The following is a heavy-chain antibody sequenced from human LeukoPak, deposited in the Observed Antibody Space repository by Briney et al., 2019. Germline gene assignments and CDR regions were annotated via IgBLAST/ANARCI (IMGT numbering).Heavy chain of an antibody. J-gene: IGHJ1*01. CDR1: GFIFSEYG. D-gene: IGHD2-15*01. Sequence: GGSLRLSCTASGFIFSEYGIHWVRQAPGKGLEWVTFIRYDASLIYYADSVKGRFTISRDNSKNTIYLQMNSLTSEDTAMYYCAKDLFCTGGSCYSGRLQHWGQGTLVTVSS. V-gene: IGHV3-30*02. CDR3: AKDLFCTGGSCYSGRLQH. CDR2: IRYDASLI.